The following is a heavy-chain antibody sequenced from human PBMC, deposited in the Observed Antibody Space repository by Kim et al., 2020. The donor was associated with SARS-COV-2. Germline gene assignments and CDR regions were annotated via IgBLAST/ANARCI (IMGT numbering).Heavy chain of an antibody. CDR2: T. CDR3: ARLGAVRGVIN. Sequence: TTSNPSLKSRVTISVDTAKNQFSLKLSSVTAADTAVYYCARLGAVRGVINWGQGTLVTVSS. D-gene: IGHD3-10*01. V-gene: IGHV4-34*01. J-gene: IGHJ4*02.